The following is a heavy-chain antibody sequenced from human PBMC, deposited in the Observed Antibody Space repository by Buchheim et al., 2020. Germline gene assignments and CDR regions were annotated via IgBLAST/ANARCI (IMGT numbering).Heavy chain of an antibody. CDR2: ISGSGGST. Sequence: EVQLLESGGGLVQPGGSLRLSCAASGFTFSSYAMSWVRQAPGKGLEWVSAISGSGGSTYYADSVKGRFTISRDNSKNKLYLQMNSLRAEDTAVYYCAKGMKDYYDSSGYYPDYWGQGTL. D-gene: IGHD3-22*01. CDR3: AKGMKDYYDSSGYYPDY. CDR1: GFTFSSYA. V-gene: IGHV3-23*01. J-gene: IGHJ4*02.